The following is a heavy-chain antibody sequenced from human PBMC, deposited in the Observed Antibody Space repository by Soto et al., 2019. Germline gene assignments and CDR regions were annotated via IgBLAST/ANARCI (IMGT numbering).Heavy chain of an antibody. J-gene: IGHJ3*02. CDR3: ASNYYDSSGLGAFDI. CDR2: ISSSSSTI. CDR1: GFTFSSYS. V-gene: IGHV3-48*02. D-gene: IGHD3-22*01. Sequence: GGSLRLSCAASGFTFSSYSMNWVRQAPGKGLEWVSYISSSSSTIYYADSVKGRFTISRDNAKNSLYLQMSSLRDEDTAVYYCASNYYDSSGLGAFDIWGQGTMVTVSS.